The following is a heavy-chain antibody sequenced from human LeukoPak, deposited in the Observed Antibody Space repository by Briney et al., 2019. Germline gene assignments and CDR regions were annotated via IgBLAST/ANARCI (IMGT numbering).Heavy chain of an antibody. CDR2: LYTSGST. Sequence: SETLSLTCTVSGVSISTYYWSWIRQPAGKGLEWIGRLYTSGSTNYNPSLKTRVTMSVDTSKNQFSLKLSSVTAADTAVYYCARLGVRVVPAAVFDYWGQGTLVTVSS. CDR1: GVSISTYY. V-gene: IGHV4-4*07. D-gene: IGHD2-2*01. J-gene: IGHJ4*02. CDR3: ARLGVRVVPAAVFDY.